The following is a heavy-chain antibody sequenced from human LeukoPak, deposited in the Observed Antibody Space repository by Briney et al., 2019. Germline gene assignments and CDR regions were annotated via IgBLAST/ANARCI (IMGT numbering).Heavy chain of an antibody. J-gene: IGHJ4*02. CDR2: IYYIGST. D-gene: IGHD6-13*01. V-gene: IGHV4-59*12. CDR1: GGSITSYY. Sequence: SETLSLTCTVSGGSITSYYWSWLRQPPGKGLERIGYIYYIGSTNYNPSLESRVTISVDTSKNQFSLKLSSVTAADTAVYYCAKDSSTWGNLAGHFDSWGQGTLVTVSS. CDR3: AKDSSTWGNLAGHFDS.